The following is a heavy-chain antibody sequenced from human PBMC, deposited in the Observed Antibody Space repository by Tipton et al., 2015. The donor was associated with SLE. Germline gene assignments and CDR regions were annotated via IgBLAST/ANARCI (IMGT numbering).Heavy chain of an antibody. CDR2: IYYSGST. V-gene: IGHV4-31*03. CDR1: GGSISNGAYF. CDR3: TRDFEQYSSGWFYYYYGMDV. D-gene: IGHD6-19*01. Sequence: LRLSCTVSGGSISNGAYFWSCIRQHPGKGLEWIGNIYYSGSTYYNPSLKSRVTISLDTSKNQFSLKLSSVTAADTAVYYCTRDFEQYSSGWFYYYYGMDVWGQGTRVTVSS. J-gene: IGHJ6*02.